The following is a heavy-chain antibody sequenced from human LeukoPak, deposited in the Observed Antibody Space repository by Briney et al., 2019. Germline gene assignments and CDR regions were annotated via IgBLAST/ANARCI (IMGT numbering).Heavy chain of an antibody. CDR3: ARRRVSSGTSSLDY. Sequence: SETLSLTYTVSGGSISSSSYYWGWIRQPPGKGLEWIGGIYYSGSTYYNPSLKSRVTISVDTSKNQFSLKLSSVTAADTAVYYCARRRVSSGTSSLDYWGQGTLVTVSS. CDR2: IYYSGST. CDR1: GGSISSSSYY. D-gene: IGHD6-13*01. V-gene: IGHV4-39*01. J-gene: IGHJ4*02.